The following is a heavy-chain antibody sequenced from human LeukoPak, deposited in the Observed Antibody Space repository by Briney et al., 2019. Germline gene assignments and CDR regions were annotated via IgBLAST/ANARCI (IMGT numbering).Heavy chain of an antibody. CDR3: ARGIAVAGTVAFDI. J-gene: IGHJ3*02. CDR1: GGSITSYH. D-gene: IGHD6-19*01. V-gene: IGHV4-4*07. CDR2: IYTTGIT. Sequence: PSETLSLTCTVSGGSITSYHWSWIQQPAGKGLEWIGRIYTTGITHYNPSLRGRVSLSVDTSKNQFSLKLNSATAADTAVYYCARGIAVAGTVAFDIWGQGTKVTVSS.